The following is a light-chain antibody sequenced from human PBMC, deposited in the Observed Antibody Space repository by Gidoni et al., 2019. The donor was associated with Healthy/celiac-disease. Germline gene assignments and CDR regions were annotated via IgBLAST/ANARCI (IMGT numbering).Light chain of an antibody. CDR3: QQYANLPPGYT. Sequence: DIQMTQSPSSLSASVGDRVTITCQASQDISNYLNWYQQKPGKAPKLLIYDASNLETGVPSRFSGSGSGTDFTFTISSLQPEDIATYYCQQYANLPPGYTFGQXTKLEIK. CDR1: QDISNY. CDR2: DAS. V-gene: IGKV1-33*01. J-gene: IGKJ2*01.